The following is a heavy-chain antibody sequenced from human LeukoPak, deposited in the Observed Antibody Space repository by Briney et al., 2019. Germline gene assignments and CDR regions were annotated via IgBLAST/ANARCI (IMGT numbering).Heavy chain of an antibody. J-gene: IGHJ4*02. CDR3: ARHRWDGTFNFDY. D-gene: IGHD1-1*01. CDR1: GGSISSSSDF. CDR2: IYYSGRT. Sequence: SETLSLTCTVSGGSISSSSDFWGWIRQPPGKGLEWIGSIYYSGRTYNNPSLKSRVTISVDTSKNQFSLKLSSVTAADTAVYYCARHRWDGTFNFDYWGQGTLVPVSS. V-gene: IGHV4-39*01.